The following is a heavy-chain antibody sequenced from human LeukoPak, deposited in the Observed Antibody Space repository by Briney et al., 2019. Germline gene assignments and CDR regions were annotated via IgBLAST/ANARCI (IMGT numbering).Heavy chain of an antibody. CDR3: ARAPPRLDGYILYY. CDR1: GGTFTNLA. J-gene: IGHJ4*02. CDR2: IIPTTGLA. D-gene: IGHD5-24*01. Sequence: GASVKVSCKASGGTFTNLAINWVRQAPGQGLEWMGRIIPTTGLASYAQKFQGRVTITADKSTSTAYMELSGLRSEDTAVYYCARAPPRLDGYILYYWGQGTLVTVSS. V-gene: IGHV1-69*04.